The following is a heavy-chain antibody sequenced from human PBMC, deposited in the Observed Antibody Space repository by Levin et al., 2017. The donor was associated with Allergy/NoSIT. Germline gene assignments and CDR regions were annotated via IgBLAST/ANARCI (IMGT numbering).Heavy chain of an antibody. V-gene: IGHV3-23*01. CDR1: GFTFSSYA. Sequence: GASVKVSCAASGFTFSSYAMSWVRQAPGKGLEWVSAISGSGGSTYYADSVKGRFTISRDNSKNTLYLQMNSLRAEDTAVYYCAKMGILGYEIVGGYYGMDGWGQGTTVTVSS. D-gene: IGHD2-15*01. CDR2: ISGSGGST. J-gene: IGHJ6*02. CDR3: AKMGILGYEIVGGYYGMDG.